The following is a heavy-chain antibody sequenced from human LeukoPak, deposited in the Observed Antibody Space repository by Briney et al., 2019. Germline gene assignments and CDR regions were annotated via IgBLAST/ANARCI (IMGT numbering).Heavy chain of an antibody. V-gene: IGHV4-59*01. CDR1: GGSISSYY. Sequence: ASETLSLTCTVSGGSISSYYWSWIRQPPGKGLEWIGYIYYSGSTNYNPSLKSRVTISVDTSKNQYSLKLSSVTAADTAVYYCARGIRFGELSHLDYWGQGTLVTVSS. CDR3: ARGIRFGELSHLDY. J-gene: IGHJ4*02. D-gene: IGHD3-10*01. CDR2: IYYSGST.